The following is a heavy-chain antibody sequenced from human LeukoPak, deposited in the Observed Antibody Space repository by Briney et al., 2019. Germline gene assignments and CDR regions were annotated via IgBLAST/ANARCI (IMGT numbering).Heavy chain of an antibody. D-gene: IGHD6-19*01. J-gene: IGHJ1*01. V-gene: IGHV1-2*02. Sequence: GASVKVSCKASGYTFTGYYMHWVRQAPGQGLEWMGWINPNSGGTNYAQKFQGRVTMTRDTSISTAYMELSRLRSDDTAVYYCARVADSSGWYRAEYFQHWGQVTLVTVSS. CDR1: GYTFTGYY. CDR2: INPNSGGT. CDR3: ARVADSSGWYRAEYFQH.